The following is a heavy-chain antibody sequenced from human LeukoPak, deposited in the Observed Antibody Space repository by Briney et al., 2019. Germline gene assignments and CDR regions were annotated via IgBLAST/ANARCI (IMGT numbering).Heavy chain of an antibody. CDR2: ICFTGSN. CDR3: ARQLGFCSSTSCYPWFAP. J-gene: IGHJ5*02. D-gene: IGHD2-2*01. CDR1: GGSFSSYY. Sequence: SETLSLTCTVSGGSFSSYYWSWIRQPPGKGLEWVWYICFTGSNIYYPSLQSRVTISVSTSKNQISLKMRSVTAADTAVYYCARQLGFCSSTSCYPWFAPWGQGTLVTVSS. V-gene: IGHV4-59*08.